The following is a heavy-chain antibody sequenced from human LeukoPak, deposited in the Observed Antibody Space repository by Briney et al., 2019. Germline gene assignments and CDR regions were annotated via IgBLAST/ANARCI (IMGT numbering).Heavy chain of an antibody. CDR2: IKSKSDGGTT. J-gene: IGHJ4*02. CDR1: GFTFSNAW. CDR3: TTRDYMSYFDY. V-gene: IGHV3-15*01. Sequence: GGSLRLSCAASGFTFSNAWMSWVRQAPGKGLEWVGRIKSKSDGGTTDYAAPVKGRFTISRDDSKNTLYLQMNSLKTEDTAVYYCTTRDYMSYFDYWGQGTLVTVFS. D-gene: IGHD4-11*01.